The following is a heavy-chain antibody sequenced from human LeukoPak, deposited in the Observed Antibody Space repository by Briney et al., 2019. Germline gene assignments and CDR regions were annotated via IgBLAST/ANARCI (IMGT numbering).Heavy chain of an antibody. CDR1: GYTFTGYY. D-gene: IGHD1-26*01. Sequence: SVKVSCKASGYTFTGYYMHWVRQAPGQGLEWMGGITPIFGTANYAQKFQGRVTITADKSTSTAYMELSSLRSEDTAVYYCAKGLVGATATDYWGQGTLVTVSS. CDR3: AKGLVGATATDY. CDR2: ITPIFGTA. J-gene: IGHJ4*02. V-gene: IGHV1-69*06.